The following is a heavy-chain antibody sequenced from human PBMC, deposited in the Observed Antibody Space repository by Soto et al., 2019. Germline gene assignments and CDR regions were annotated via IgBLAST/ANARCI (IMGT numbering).Heavy chain of an antibody. D-gene: IGHD3-16*01. Sequence: EVQLVESGGGLVKPGGSLRLSCAASGFTLSTYSMSWVRQAPGKGLEWVSVISSTSSHIYYTDSVNGRFTISRDNAKNSLYLQMNSLRAEDTAVYYCARSKIGEPFDMWGKGTMVTVSS. J-gene: IGHJ3*02. V-gene: IGHV3-21*02. CDR2: ISSTSSHI. CDR3: ARSKIGEPFDM. CDR1: GFTLSTYS.